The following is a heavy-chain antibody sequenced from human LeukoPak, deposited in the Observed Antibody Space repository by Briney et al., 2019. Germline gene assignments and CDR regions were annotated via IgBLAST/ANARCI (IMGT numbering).Heavy chain of an antibody. J-gene: IGHJ4*02. D-gene: IGHD3-22*01. Sequence: GGCLRLSCAASGFTFRSYDMSWVRHTPGKGLEWVSGISGSGGSTYYADSVKGRFTISRDNSKNTLYLQMNSLRAEDTAVYYCARHMIVEVIRRPSGYWGQGTLVTVSS. CDR3: ARHMIVEVIRRPSGY. CDR1: GFTFRSYD. V-gene: IGHV3-23*01. CDR2: ISGSGGST.